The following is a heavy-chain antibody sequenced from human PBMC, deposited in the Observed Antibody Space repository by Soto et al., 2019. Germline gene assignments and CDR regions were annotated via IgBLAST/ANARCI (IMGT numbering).Heavy chain of an antibody. J-gene: IGHJ4*02. CDR3: ARERQWEPRPY. CDR2: VSAYNRNT. V-gene: IGHV1-18*01. CDR1: GYTFRNYG. D-gene: IGHD1-26*01. Sequence: QVQLVQSGAEVKKPGASVKVFCEAYGYTFRNYGITWGRQAPGQGLEWMGWVSAYNRNTNYAQKFQERATMTTDTSTSTPYTEQRSLRSDDTAIYVWARERQWEPRPYWGQGTRVTVSS.